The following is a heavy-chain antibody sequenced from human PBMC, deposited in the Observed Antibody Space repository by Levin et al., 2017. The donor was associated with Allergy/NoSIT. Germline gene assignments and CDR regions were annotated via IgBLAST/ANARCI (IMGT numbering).Heavy chain of an antibody. CDR1: GFTFSSYG. J-gene: IGHJ4*02. CDR3: AKYFGYSYGPMDY. CDR2: ISYDGSNK. Sequence: GGSLRLSCAASGFTFSSYGMHWVRQAPGKGLEWVAVISYDGSNKYYADSVKGRFTISRDNSKNTLYLQMNSLRAEDTAVYYCAKYFGYSYGPMDYWGQGTLVTVSS. D-gene: IGHD5-18*01. V-gene: IGHV3-30*18.